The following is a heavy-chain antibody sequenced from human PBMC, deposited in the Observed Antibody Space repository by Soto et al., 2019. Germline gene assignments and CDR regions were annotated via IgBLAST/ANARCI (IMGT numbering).Heavy chain of an antibody. CDR3: AREGDARWLDS. Sequence: EVQLVESGGGLVQPGGSARLSCAASGFSVSGWYMDWVRQAPGKGLEWVARLKDSSQNYATEYAASVRGRFTVSRHASQNLISLQMNSLKIEYTAVYYCAREGDARWLDSWGQGTLVTVS. CDR2: LKDSSQNYAT. V-gene: IGHV3-72*01. CDR1: GFSVSGWY. J-gene: IGHJ5*01. D-gene: IGHD1-26*01.